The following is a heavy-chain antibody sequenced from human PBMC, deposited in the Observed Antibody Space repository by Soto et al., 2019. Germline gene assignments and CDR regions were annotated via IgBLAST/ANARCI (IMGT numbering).Heavy chain of an antibody. CDR1: GYIFTGHY. CDR2: INPSGGRT. Sequence: ASVKVSCKASGYIFTGHYLQWVRQAPGQGLQWMGIINPSGGRTTYAEKFQGRVTMTTDTSKNTLYLQMNSLRAEDTAVYCCAKERTYYYGSESYHHYGMDVWGQGTTVTVSS. J-gene: IGHJ6*02. D-gene: IGHD3-10*01. V-gene: IGHV1-46*01. CDR3: AKERTYYYGSESYHHYGMDV.